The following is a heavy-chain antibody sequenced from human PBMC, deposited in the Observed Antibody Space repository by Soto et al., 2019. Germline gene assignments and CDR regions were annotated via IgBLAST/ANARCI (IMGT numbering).Heavy chain of an antibody. CDR2: ISAYNGNT. J-gene: IGHJ3*02. Sequence: ASVKVSCKASGYTFTSYGISWVRQAPGQGLEWMGWISAYNGNTNYAQKLQDRVTMTTDTSTSTAYMELRSLRSDDTAVYYCARPRWNDFAFDIWGQGTMVTVSS. V-gene: IGHV1-18*01. CDR1: GYTFTSYG. D-gene: IGHD1-1*01. CDR3: ARPRWNDFAFDI.